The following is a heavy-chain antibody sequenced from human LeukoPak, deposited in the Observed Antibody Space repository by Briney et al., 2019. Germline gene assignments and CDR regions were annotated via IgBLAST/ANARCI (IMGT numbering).Heavy chain of an antibody. CDR1: GFTFSSYA. Sequence: GGSLRLSCAASGFTFSSYAMNWVRQAPGKGLEWVLGISGSGGSTNYADSVKGRFTISRDNSKNTLYLQMNSLRAEDTAVYYCARNDRHSSSPNYYFDYWGQGTLVTVSS. D-gene: IGHD6-13*01. V-gene: IGHV3-23*01. CDR2: ISGSGGST. CDR3: ARNDRHSSSPNYYFDY. J-gene: IGHJ4*02.